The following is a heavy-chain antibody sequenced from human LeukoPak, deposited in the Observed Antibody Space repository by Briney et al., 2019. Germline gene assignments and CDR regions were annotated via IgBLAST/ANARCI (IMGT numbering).Heavy chain of an antibody. D-gene: IGHD2-8*02. CDR3: TRVQAGRSGLMDV. Sequence: PGGSLRLSCAASGFTFSSYGMDWVRQAPGKGLEWVAVIWYDGSNKYYADSVKGRFTTSRDNARNTLYLQMNSLTAEDTALYYCTRVQAGRSGLMDVWGRGTTVTVSS. V-gene: IGHV3-33*01. CDR2: IWYDGSNK. CDR1: GFTFSSYG. J-gene: IGHJ6*02.